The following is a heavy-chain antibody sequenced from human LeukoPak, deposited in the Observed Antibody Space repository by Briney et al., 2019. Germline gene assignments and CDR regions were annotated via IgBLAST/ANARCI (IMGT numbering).Heavy chain of an antibody. V-gene: IGHV4-59*08. CDR1: GGSISSYY. CDR3: ARRCSGDDCYSE. J-gene: IGHJ4*02. D-gene: IGHD2-21*02. Sequence: SETLSLTCTVPGGSISSYYWSWIRQPPGKGLEWIGYIYYSGSTNYNPSLKSRVTISVDTSKNQFSLKLSSVTAADTAVYYCARRCSGDDCYSEWGQGTLVTVSS. CDR2: IYYSGST.